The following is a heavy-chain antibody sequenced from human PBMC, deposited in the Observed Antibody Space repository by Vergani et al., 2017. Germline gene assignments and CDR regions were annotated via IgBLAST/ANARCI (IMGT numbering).Heavy chain of an antibody. V-gene: IGHV4-38-2*02. CDR1: GYSISSGYY. J-gene: IGHJ3*02. CDR2: VFHSGST. D-gene: IGHD3-16*01. CDR3: ARQFWVSQGVGAFES. Sequence: QVQLQESGPGLVKPSETLSLTCTVSGYSISSGYYSGWIRQPPGKGLEWIATVFHSGSTYDNPSLRRRVTMSVETSKNQFSLKLSTLTAADTAVYYCARQFWVSQGVGAFESWGHGTEVSVSS.